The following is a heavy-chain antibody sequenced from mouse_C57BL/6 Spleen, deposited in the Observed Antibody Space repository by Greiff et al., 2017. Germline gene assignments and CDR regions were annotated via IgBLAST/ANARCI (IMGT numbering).Heavy chain of an antibody. Sequence: VQLQQPGAELVMPGASVKLSCKASGYTFTSYWMPWVKQRPGQGLEWIGEIDPTDSYTNYNQKFKGKSTLTIDKSSSTHYMQLSSLTSEDSAVYYCARGGSSDYWGQGTTLTVSS. CDR1: GYTFTSYW. J-gene: IGHJ2*01. CDR2: IDPTDSYT. V-gene: IGHV1-69*01. D-gene: IGHD1-1*01. CDR3: ARGGSSDY.